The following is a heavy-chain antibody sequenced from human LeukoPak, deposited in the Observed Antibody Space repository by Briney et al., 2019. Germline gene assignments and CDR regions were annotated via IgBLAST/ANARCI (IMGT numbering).Heavy chain of an antibody. D-gene: IGHD1-1*01. CDR1: GFTFSSYA. CDR2: ISSNGGST. J-gene: IGHJ6*03. Sequence: GGSLRLSCAASGFTFSSYAMHWVRQAPGKGLEYVSAISSNGGSTCYANSVKGRFTISRDNSKNTLYLQMGSLRAEDMAVYYCARGGLGTPHYMNVWGKGTTVTVSS. CDR3: ARGGLGTPHYMNV. V-gene: IGHV3-64*01.